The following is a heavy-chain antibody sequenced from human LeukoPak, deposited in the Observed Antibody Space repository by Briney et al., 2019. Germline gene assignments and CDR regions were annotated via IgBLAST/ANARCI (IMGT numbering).Heavy chain of an antibody. CDR2: INYSGST. Sequence: SETLSLTCTVSGGSTSSYYWSWIRQPRGKGLEWIGYINYSGSTNYNPSLKSRVTISVDTSKNQFSLKLSSVTAADTAVYYCARGTNSDYYDYVWGSYPVNYFDYWGQGTLVTVSS. CDR3: ARGTNSDYYDYVWGSYPVNYFDY. J-gene: IGHJ4*02. CDR1: GGSTSSYY. D-gene: IGHD3-16*02. V-gene: IGHV4-59*01.